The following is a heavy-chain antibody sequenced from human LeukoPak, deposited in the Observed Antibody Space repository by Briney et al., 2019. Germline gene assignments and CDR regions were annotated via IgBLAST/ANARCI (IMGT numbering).Heavy chain of an antibody. Sequence: SETLSLTCTVSGGSISSGSYYWSWIRQPAGKGLEWIGRLYTTGSTNYNPSLKSRVTISVDMSKNQFSLKLSSVTAADTAVYYCARDVRKGRYCSSTSCLNWFDPWGQGTLVTVSS. CDR1: GGSISSGSYY. V-gene: IGHV4-61*02. CDR2: LYTTGST. J-gene: IGHJ5*02. D-gene: IGHD2-2*01. CDR3: ARDVRKGRYCSSTSCLNWFDP.